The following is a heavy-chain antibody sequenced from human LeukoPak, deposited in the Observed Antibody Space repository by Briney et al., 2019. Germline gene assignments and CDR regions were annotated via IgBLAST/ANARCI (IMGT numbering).Heavy chain of an antibody. J-gene: IGHJ6*03. Sequence: GASVKVSCKASGGTFSSYAISWVRQAPGQGLEWMGGIIPIFGTANYAQKFQGRVTITTDESTSTAYMELSSLRSKDTAVYYCGSGYYVHYYYMDVWGKGTTVTVSS. CDR3: GSGYYVHYYYMDV. D-gene: IGHD3-22*01. CDR2: IIPIFGTA. CDR1: GGTFSSYA. V-gene: IGHV1-69*05.